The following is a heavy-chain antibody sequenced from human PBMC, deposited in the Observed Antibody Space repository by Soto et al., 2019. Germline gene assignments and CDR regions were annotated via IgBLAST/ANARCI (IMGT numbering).Heavy chain of an antibody. CDR1: GGTFSSYA. D-gene: IGHD2-21*02. CDR2: IIPIFGTA. Sequence: QVQLVQSGAEVKKPGSSVKVSCKASGGTFSSYAISWVRQAPGQGLEWMGGIIPIFGTANHAQKFQGRVTITADEHTSTACMELSSVISEDTAVYYCARCSGGDCYRLYYFDYWGQGTLVTVSS. V-gene: IGHV1-69*12. J-gene: IGHJ4*02. CDR3: ARCSGGDCYRLYYFDY.